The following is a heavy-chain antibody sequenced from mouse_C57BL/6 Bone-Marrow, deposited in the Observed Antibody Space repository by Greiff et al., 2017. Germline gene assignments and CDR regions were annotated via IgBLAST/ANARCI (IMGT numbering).Heavy chain of an antibody. J-gene: IGHJ2*01. CDR1: GYTFTSYW. CDR3: ARRVFDY. Sequence: VQLQQSGAELVKPGASVKLSCKASGYTFTSYWMQWVKQRPGQGLEWIGEIDPSDSYTNYNQKFKGKATFTVDTSSSTAYMQLSSLTSEDSAVYYCARRVFDYWGQGTTLTVSA. V-gene: IGHV1-50*01. CDR2: IDPSDSYT.